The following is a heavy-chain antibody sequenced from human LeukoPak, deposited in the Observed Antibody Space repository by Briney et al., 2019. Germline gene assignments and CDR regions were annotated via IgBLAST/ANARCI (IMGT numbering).Heavy chain of an antibody. CDR1: GGSISSYY. CDR3: ARANYYGSGSYTRFDY. CDR2: IYTSGST. V-gene: IGHV4-4*07. D-gene: IGHD3-10*01. J-gene: IGHJ4*02. Sequence: SETLSLTCTVSGGSISSYYWSWIRQPAGKGLEWIGRIYTSGSTNYNPSLKSRVTMSVDTSKNQFSLKLSSVTAADTAVYYCARANYYGSGSYTRFDYWGQGTLVTVSS.